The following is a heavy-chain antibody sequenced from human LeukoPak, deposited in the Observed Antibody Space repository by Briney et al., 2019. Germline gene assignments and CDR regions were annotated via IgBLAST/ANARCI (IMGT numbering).Heavy chain of an antibody. CDR2: ISGSGGST. CDR1: GFAFSVYA. CDR3: GRWELPYYYFDY. V-gene: IGHV3-23*01. Sequence: GGSLRLSCTASGFAFSVYAMSWVRQAPGKGLEWVSAISGSGGSTYYADSVKGRFTISRDNSKNTLYLQMNSLRAEDTAVYYCGRWELPYYYFDYWGQGTLVTVSS. J-gene: IGHJ4*02. D-gene: IGHD1-26*01.